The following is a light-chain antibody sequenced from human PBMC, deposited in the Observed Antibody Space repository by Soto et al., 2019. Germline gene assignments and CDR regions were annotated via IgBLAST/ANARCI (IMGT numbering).Light chain of an antibody. CDR1: SSDVGGYNY. CDR3: NSYGITSTRNV. V-gene: IGLV2-14*01. Sequence: QSALTQPASVSGSPGQSITISCTGTSSDVGGYNYVSWYQQHPGKAPKLMIYEVSNRPSGVSNRFSGSKSGNTASLTISGLQAEDEADYFCNSYGITSTRNVFGTGTKLTVL. CDR2: EVS. J-gene: IGLJ1*01.